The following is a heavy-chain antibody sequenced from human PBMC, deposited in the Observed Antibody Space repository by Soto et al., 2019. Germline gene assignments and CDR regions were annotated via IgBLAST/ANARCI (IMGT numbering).Heavy chain of an antibody. CDR2: IYHSGST. V-gene: IGHV4-30-2*01. D-gene: IGHD3-3*01. Sequence: SETLSLTCAVSGGSISRGGYSWSWIRQPPWKGLEWIGYIYHSGSTYYNPSLKSLVTISVDRSKNQFSLKLSSVTAADTAVYYCVRSFYEFWRGSEYYYYAMDVWGEGTAVTVSS. CDR1: GGSISRGGYS. J-gene: IGHJ6*02. CDR3: VRSFYEFWRGSEYYYYAMDV.